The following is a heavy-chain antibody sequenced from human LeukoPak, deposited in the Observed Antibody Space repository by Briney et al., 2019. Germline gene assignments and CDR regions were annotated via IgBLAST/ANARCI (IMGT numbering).Heavy chain of an antibody. CDR1: GGSISSGGYY. J-gene: IGHJ4*02. CDR3: ARGGGDYERGYFDY. V-gene: IGHV4-31*03. D-gene: IGHD4-17*01. CDR2: IYYSGST. Sequence: SETLSLTCTVSGGSISSGGYYWSWIRQHPGKGLEWIGYIYYSGSTYYNPSLKSRVTMSVDTSKNQFSLKLSSVTAADTAVYYCARGGGDYERGYFDYWGQGTLVTVSS.